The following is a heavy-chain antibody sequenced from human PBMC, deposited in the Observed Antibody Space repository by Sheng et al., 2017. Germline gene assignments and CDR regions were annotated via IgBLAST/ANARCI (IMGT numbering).Heavy chain of an antibody. CDR1: GFTFSSYG. Sequence: QVQLVESGGGVVQPGRSLRLSCAASGFTFSSYGMHWVRQAPGKGLEWVALISSDETKKYYADSVKGRFTISRDISKKTLYLQMNSLRPEDTAVFYCAKALGLQLWATDFWGQGTLGHRLL. CDR3: AKALGLQLWATDF. D-gene: IGHD5-18*01. CDR2: ISSDETKK. V-gene: IGHV3-30*18. J-gene: IGHJ4*02.